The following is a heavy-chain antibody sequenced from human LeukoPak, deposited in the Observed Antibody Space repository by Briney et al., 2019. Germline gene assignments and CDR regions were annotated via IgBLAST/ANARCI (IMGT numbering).Heavy chain of an antibody. Sequence: GASVKVSCKASGYTFTGYDINWVRQAPGQGLEWMGWMNPNSGNTGYAPKFQGRIIVSRDTSISTAYMELSSLTSEHTPIYHCARLAAAGNRRLNYWGQGTLVTVAS. V-gene: IGHV1-8*01. CDR3: ARLAAAGNRRLNY. J-gene: IGHJ4*02. CDR1: GYTFTGYD. CDR2: MNPNSGNT. D-gene: IGHD6-13*01.